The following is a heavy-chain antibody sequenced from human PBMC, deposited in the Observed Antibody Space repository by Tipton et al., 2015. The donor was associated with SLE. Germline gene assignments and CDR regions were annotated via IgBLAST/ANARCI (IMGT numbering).Heavy chain of an antibody. CDR1: GDSIGSGSYY. J-gene: IGHJ6*03. Sequence: TLSLTCTVSGDSIGSGSYYWIWIRQPAGKGLEWIGRVHTSGSTNYNPSLKSRVSISVDTSKNQFSLKLSSVTAADTAVYYCARAPGLDRDYYYYYYMEVWGKGTTVTVSS. D-gene: IGHD3/OR15-3a*01. CDR2: VHTSGST. CDR3: ARAPGLDRDYYYYYYMEV. V-gene: IGHV4-61*02.